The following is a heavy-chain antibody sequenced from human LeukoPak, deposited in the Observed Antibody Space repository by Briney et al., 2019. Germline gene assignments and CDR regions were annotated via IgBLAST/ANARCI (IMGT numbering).Heavy chain of an antibody. V-gene: IGHV3-7*01. J-gene: IGHJ4*02. CDR3: VVGRWGLWPFDY. CDR1: GFTFSNYW. D-gene: IGHD1-26*01. Sequence: GGSLRLSCAGSGFTFSNYWMRWVRQAPGKGLEWVANIKQDGSEKYYVDSVRGRFTISRDNAKKSLYLQMESLRAEDTAVYYCVVGRWGLWPFDYWGRGTLVTVSS. CDR2: IKQDGSEK.